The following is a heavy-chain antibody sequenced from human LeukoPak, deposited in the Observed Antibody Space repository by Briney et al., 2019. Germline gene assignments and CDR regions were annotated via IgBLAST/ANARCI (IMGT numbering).Heavy chain of an antibody. CDR2: IIPIFGTA. J-gene: IGHJ3*02. CDR1: GGTFSSYA. D-gene: IGHD2-15*01. Sequence: SVKVSCKASGGTFSSYAISWVRQAPGQGLEWMGGIIPIFGTANYAQKLQGRVTITADESTSTAYMELSSLRSEDTAVYYCARDQSLGYCSGGSCDAFDIWGQGTMVTVSS. V-gene: IGHV1-69*13. CDR3: ARDQSLGYCSGGSCDAFDI.